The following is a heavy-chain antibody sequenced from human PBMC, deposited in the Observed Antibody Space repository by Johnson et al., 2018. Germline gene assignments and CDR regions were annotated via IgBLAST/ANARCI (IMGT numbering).Heavy chain of an antibody. V-gene: IGHV3-23*04. Sequence: EVQLVESGGNLVQPGGSLRLSCEASGFTFHSYAMSWLRQAPGKGLEWVSTISASGSSINKVDSVKGRFIISRDNSNKTMYMHMNSLRAEDTAIYYCAKRQPVVPQGDAVDIWGQGTMVTVSS. J-gene: IGHJ3*02. D-gene: IGHD2-2*01. CDR2: ISASGSSI. CDR3: AKRQPVVPQGDAVDI. CDR1: GFTFHSYA.